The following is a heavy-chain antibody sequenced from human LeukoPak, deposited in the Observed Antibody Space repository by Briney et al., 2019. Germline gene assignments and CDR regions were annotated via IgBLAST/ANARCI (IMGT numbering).Heavy chain of an antibody. CDR1: GGSSSSYY. D-gene: IGHD1-26*01. J-gene: IGHJ6*02. CDR2: IYYSGST. CDR3: ARHTREPPYYYYGMDV. V-gene: IGHV4-59*08. Sequence: YPSETLSLTCTVSGGSSSSYYWSWIRQPPGKGLEWIGYIYYSGSTNYNPSLKSRVTISVDTSKNQFSLKLSSVTAADTAVYYCARHTREPPYYYYGMDVWGQGTTVTVSS.